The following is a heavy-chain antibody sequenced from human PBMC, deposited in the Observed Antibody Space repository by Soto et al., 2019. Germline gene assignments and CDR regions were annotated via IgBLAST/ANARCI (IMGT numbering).Heavy chain of an antibody. V-gene: IGHV3-33*01. Sequence: QVQLVESGGGVVQPGRSLRLSCAASGFTFSSYGMHWVRQAPGKGLEWVAVIWYDGSNKYYADSVKGRFTISRDNSKNTLYLQMNSLRAEDTAVYYCARGCGGSRLKALYFDNWGQGTLVTVSS. CDR2: IWYDGSNK. CDR3: ARGCGGSRLKALYFDN. J-gene: IGHJ4*02. CDR1: GFTFSSYG. D-gene: IGHD2-15*01.